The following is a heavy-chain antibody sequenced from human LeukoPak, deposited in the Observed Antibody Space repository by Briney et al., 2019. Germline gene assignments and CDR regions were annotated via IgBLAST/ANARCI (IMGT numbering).Heavy chain of an antibody. CDR2: INHSGSP. J-gene: IGHJ4*02. D-gene: IGHD5-18*01. V-gene: IGHV4-34*01. CDR1: GGSFSGYY. Sequence: SETLSLTCAVYGGSFSGYYWSWIRQPPGKGLEWIGEINHSGSPNYNPSLKSRVTISVDTSKNQFSLKLSSVTAADTAVYYCAREGGGIQLWFDYWGQGTLVTASS. CDR3: AREGGGIQLWFDY.